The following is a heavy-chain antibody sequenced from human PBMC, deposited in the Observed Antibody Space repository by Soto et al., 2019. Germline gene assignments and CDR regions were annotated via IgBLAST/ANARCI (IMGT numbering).Heavy chain of an antibody. CDR2: IIPVFQTA. J-gene: IGHJ4*02. CDR3: ARGGSGYTWFNEF. V-gene: IGHV1-69*01. D-gene: IGHD3-22*01. CDR1: GRPFSSYP. Sequence: QEQLVQSGAEVKKPGSSVKVSCKASGRPFSSYPISWVRQVPGQGLEWMGGIIPVFQTAYYTQRFQGRVTITADESTNTAYMELSSLRSEDTAIYYCARGGSGYTWFNEFWGQGTLVTVSS.